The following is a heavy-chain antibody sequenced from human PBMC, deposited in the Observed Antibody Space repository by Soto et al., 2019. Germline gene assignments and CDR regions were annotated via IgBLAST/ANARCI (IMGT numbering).Heavy chain of an antibody. D-gene: IGHD2-15*01. V-gene: IGHV3-15*01. CDR1: GFTFSNAW. Sequence: GGSLRLSCTASGFTFSNAWISWVRRAPGKGLEWVGRIQSKTDGGTTDYAAPVKGRFTISRDDSKNTLYLQMNSLKTEDTAVYYCTTDLIVVVVAATAAFDIWGQGTMVTVSS. CDR3: TTDLIVVVVAATAAFDI. CDR2: IQSKTDGGTT. J-gene: IGHJ3*02.